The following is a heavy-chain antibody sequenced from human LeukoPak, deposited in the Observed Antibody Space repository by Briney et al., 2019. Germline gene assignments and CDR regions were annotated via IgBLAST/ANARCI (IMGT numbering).Heavy chain of an antibody. CDR3: AREAGVVITDYMDV. CDR1: GFTFSSYG. V-gene: IGHV3-23*01. CDR2: ISGSGGST. D-gene: IGHD3-22*01. Sequence: PGGSLRLSCAASGFTFSSYGLTWVRQAPGKGLEWVSNISGSGGSTYYADSVKGRFTISRDNAKNTLYLQMNSLRAEDTAVYYCAREAGVVITDYMDVWGKGTTVTVSS. J-gene: IGHJ6*03.